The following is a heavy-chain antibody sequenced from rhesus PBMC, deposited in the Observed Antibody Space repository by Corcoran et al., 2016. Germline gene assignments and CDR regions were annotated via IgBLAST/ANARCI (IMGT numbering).Heavy chain of an antibody. D-gene: IGHD4-4*01. CDR1: GGSISSNY. CDR3: ARGVDYSSSPKGAFDF. J-gene: IGHJ3*01. Sequence: QLQLQESGPGLVKPSETLSLSCAVSGGSISSNYWIWLLQPPGKGLVGIGLNSGSGGNTDYNPSLKSRVTISTDTSENQLSLKVTSVTAADTAVYYCARGVDYSSSPKGAFDFWGQGLRVTVSS. V-gene: IGHV4-173*01. CDR2: NSGSGGNT.